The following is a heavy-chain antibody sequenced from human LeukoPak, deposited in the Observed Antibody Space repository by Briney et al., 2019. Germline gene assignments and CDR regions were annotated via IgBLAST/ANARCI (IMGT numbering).Heavy chain of an antibody. CDR2: ISWNSGSI. CDR3: ATGGGYYDSSGEGIHDAFDI. J-gene: IGHJ3*02. D-gene: IGHD3-22*01. V-gene: IGHV3-9*01. Sequence: GGSLRLSCAASGFTFDDYAMHWVPQAPGKGLEWVSGISWNSGSIGYADSVKGRFTISRDNAKNSLYLQMNSLRAEDTALYYCATGGGYYDSSGEGIHDAFDIWGQGTMVTVSS. CDR1: GFTFDDYA.